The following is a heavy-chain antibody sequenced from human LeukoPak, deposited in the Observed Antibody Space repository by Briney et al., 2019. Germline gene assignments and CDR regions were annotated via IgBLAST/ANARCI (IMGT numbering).Heavy chain of an antibody. V-gene: IGHV4-34*01. CDR3: SRRGQWLGRWFDP. CDR2: ITHSGST. CDR1: GGSFTDYY. Sequence: SETLSLTCAVFGGSFTDYYWSWIRQPPGKGLEWIGEITHSGSTNYKSSLKSRATISVDTSKNQFSLKLTSVTAADTAIYYCSRRGQWLGRWFDPWGQGTLVTVSS. J-gene: IGHJ5*02. D-gene: IGHD6-19*01.